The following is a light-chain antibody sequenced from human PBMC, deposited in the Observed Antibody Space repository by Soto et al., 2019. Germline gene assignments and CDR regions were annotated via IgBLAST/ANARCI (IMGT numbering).Light chain of an antibody. CDR3: QQYGSSPQA. J-gene: IGKJ2*01. CDR1: QSVTSTY. Sequence: IVLTQSPGTLSLSPGERVTLSCRASQSVTSTYLAWYQQKPGQAPRLLIYAASSRATGIPDRFSGSGSGTDFTLTISRLEPEDFAVYYCQQYGSSPQAFGQGTKLEIK. CDR2: AAS. V-gene: IGKV3-20*01.